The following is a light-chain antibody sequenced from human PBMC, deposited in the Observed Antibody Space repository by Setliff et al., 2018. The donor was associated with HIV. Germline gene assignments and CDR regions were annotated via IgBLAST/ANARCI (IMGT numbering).Light chain of an antibody. CDR1: SSDVGGYNY. CDR3: CSYTSSNTHV. CDR2: EVS. V-gene: IGLV2-14*01. Sequence: QSALAQPASASGSPGQSITISCTGTSSDVGGYNYVSWYQQHPGKAPKLMIYEVSNRPSGVSNRFSGSKSAYTASLTISGLQAEDEADYYCCSYTSSNTHVFGTGTKVTVL. J-gene: IGLJ1*01.